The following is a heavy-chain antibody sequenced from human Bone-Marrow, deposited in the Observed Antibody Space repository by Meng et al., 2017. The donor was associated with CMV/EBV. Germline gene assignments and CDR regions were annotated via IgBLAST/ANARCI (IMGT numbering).Heavy chain of an antibody. Sequence: SETLSLTCTVSGGSISSYYWSWIRQPPGKGLEWIGYIYYSGSTNYNPSLKSRVTISVDTSKNQFSLKLSSVTAADTAVYYCARVYCSSTSCYSFDYWGQGKLVNFAS. CDR3: ARVYCSSTSCYSFDY. CDR1: GGSISSYY. D-gene: IGHD2-2*01. CDR2: IYYSGST. J-gene: IGHJ4*02. V-gene: IGHV4-59*12.